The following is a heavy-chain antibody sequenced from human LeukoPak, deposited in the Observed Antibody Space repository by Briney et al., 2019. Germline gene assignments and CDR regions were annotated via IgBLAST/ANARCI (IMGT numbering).Heavy chain of an antibody. CDR1: GFSVSSNY. J-gene: IGHJ3*02. D-gene: IGHD4-23*01. CDR2: IHNGGST. Sequence: GGSLRLSCAASGFSVSSNYMNWVRQAPGKGLEWVSVIHNGGSTYYADSVKGRFTISRDNSKNTLYLQMNSLRAEDTAVYYCARDDGGNFNDAFDIWGQGTMVTVSS. V-gene: IGHV3-66*01. CDR3: ARDDGGNFNDAFDI.